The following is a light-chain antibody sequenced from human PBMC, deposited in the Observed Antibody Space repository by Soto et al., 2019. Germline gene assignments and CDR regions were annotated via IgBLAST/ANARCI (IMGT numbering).Light chain of an antibody. CDR2: NVS. CDR3: QQYNNWPPN. J-gene: IGKJ5*01. V-gene: IGKV3-15*01. CDR1: QSVRNF. Sequence: ELGRTQSPARQCATPRVRATFACRASQSVRNFLGWYQQNPVQAPRLLIYNVSTTATGIPARFRGSVSGTEFTLSISSLQSEDFFVYDCQQYNNWPPNFGRGTRLEIK.